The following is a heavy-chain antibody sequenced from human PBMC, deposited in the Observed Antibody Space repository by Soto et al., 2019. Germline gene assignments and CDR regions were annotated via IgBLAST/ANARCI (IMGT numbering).Heavy chain of an antibody. CDR1: GFTFSNAW. Sequence: GGSLRLSCAASGFTFSNAWMNWVRQAPGKGLEWVSAISGSGGSTYYADSVKGRFTISRDNSKNTLYLQMNSLRAEDTAVYYCAMGDVDTAMVSAFDIWGQGTMVTVSS. CDR3: AMGDVDTAMVSAFDI. D-gene: IGHD5-18*01. CDR2: ISGSGGST. J-gene: IGHJ3*02. V-gene: IGHV3-23*01.